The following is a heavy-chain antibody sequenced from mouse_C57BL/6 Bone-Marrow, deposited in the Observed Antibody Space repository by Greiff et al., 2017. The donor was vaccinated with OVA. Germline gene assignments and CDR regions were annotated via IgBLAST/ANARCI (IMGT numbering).Heavy chain of an antibody. V-gene: IGHV5-12*01. J-gene: IGHJ3*01. CDR2: ISNGGGST. CDR3: ARRENYDYGWFAY. CDR1: GFTFSDYY. D-gene: IGHD2-4*01. Sequence: EVNVVESGGGLVQPGGSLKLSCAASGFTFSDYYMYWVRQTPEKRLEWVAYISNGGGSTYYPDTVKGRFTFSRDNAKNTLYLQMSRLKSEDTAMYDCARRENYDYGWFAYWGQGTLVTVSA.